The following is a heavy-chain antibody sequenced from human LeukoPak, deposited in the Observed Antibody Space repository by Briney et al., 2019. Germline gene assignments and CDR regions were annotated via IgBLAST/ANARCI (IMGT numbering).Heavy chain of an antibody. CDR2: ISYDGSNK. CDR1: GFTFSSYA. V-gene: IGHV3-30*04. CDR3: ARDGLYYSSTSCYVLYYYYYYGMDV. Sequence: GRSLRLSCAASGFTFSSYAMHWVRQAPGKGLEWVAVISYDGSNKYYADSVKGRFTISRDNSKNTLYLQMNSLRAEDTAVYYCARDGLYYSSTSCYVLYYYYYYGMDVWGKGTTVTVSS. J-gene: IGHJ6*04. D-gene: IGHD2-2*01.